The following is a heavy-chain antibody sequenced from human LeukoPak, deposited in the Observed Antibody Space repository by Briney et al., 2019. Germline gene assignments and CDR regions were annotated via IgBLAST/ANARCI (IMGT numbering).Heavy chain of an antibody. CDR1: GFTFSSYA. D-gene: IGHD2-2*01. Sequence: GSLRLSCAASGFTFSSYAMSWVRQAPGKGLEWVSAISGSGGSTYYADSVKGRFTISRDNSKNTLYLQMNSLRAEDTAVYYCAKPPPPSLGYCSSTSCLHFDYWGQGTLVTVSS. CDR3: AKPPPPSLGYCSSTSCLHFDY. CDR2: ISGSGGST. J-gene: IGHJ4*02. V-gene: IGHV3-23*01.